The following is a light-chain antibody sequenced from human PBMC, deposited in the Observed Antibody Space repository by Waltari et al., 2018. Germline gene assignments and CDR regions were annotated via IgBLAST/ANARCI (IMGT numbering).Light chain of an antibody. CDR3: QQYYISPYT. CDR1: QSISGW. CDR2: EAS. Sequence: DIQMTQSPSTLSASVRDRVTITCRASQSISGWLAWYQQKPGKAPKVLIYEASSLESGVSSRFSGSGFGTEFTLTISSLQPGDSATYFCQQYYISPYTFGQGTKLEIK. J-gene: IGKJ2*01. V-gene: IGKV1-5*03.